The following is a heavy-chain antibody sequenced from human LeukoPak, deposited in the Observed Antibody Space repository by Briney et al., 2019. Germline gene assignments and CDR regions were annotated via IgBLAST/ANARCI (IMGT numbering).Heavy chain of an antibody. V-gene: IGHV3-21*01. CDR1: GFIFSRYT. CDR3: ARDFFHSDISRPFDY. Sequence: GGSLRLSCAASGFIFSRYTINWVRQAPGKGLEWVSSIWSDSADIHYADSVEGRFTISRDNAKNSLYLQMNSLRAEDSAVYYCARDFFHSDISRPFDYWGQGTLVTVSS. CDR2: IWSDSADI. J-gene: IGHJ4*02. D-gene: IGHD3-3*02.